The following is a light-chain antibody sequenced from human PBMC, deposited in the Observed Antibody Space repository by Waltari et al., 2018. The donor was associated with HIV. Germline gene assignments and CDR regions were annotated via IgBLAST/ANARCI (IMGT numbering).Light chain of an antibody. CDR1: QNIHSY. CDR3: QQVNGYPLT. V-gene: IGKV1-9*01. J-gene: IGKJ4*01. Sequence: DIQLTQSPSFLSASVGDRVTITCRASQNIHSYLAWYQQKPGRAPQVLIYATSTLQSGVPSRFSGSGSGTEFALTITNLQPDDFATYYCQQVNGYPLTFGGGTKVEIK. CDR2: ATS.